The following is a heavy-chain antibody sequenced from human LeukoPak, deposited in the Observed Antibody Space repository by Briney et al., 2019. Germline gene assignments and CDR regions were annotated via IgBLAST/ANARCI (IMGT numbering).Heavy chain of an antibody. CDR3: ATSHYDVLTGFSWYYFDY. Sequence: GGSLRLSCAASGFTFSDYYMSWIRQAPGKGLEWVSYISRNSYTNYADSVKGRFTISRDNAKNTLYLEMNSLRAEDAALYYCATSHYDVLTGFSWYYFDYWGQGTLVTVSS. V-gene: IGHV3-11*03. CDR1: GFTFSDYY. J-gene: IGHJ4*02. CDR2: ISRNSYT. D-gene: IGHD3-9*01.